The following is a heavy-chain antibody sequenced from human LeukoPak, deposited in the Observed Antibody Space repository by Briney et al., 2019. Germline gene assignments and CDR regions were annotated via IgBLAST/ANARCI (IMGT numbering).Heavy chain of an antibody. V-gene: IGHV1-18*01. CDR1: GYTFTCYG. CDR2: ISAYNGNT. Sequence: GASLKVSCKASGYTFTCYGISWVRQAPGQGLEWMGWISAYNGNTNYAQKLQGRVTMTTDTSTSTAYMELRSLRSDDTAVYYCARYCSSTSCQGFFDYWGQGTLVTVSS. J-gene: IGHJ4*02. D-gene: IGHD2-2*01. CDR3: ARYCSSTSCQGFFDY.